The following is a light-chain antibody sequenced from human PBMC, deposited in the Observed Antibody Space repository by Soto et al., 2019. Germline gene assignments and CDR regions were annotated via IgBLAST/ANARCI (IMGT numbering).Light chain of an antibody. CDR2: EVA. V-gene: IGLV2-14*01. CDR1: SGDIGASNH. J-gene: IGLJ2*01. Sequence: QSVLTQPASVSGSPGQSITISCTATSGDIGASNHGSWYQQHPGKAPKLIIYEVANRPSGVSIRSSGSRSGNTASLTISGLQAEDEADYFCGWFTEWNTGWVFGGGTKVTVL. CDR3: GWFTEWNTGWV.